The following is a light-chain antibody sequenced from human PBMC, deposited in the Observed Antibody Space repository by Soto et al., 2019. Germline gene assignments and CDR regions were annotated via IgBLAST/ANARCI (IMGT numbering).Light chain of an antibody. Sequence: ESVLTQSPATLSLSPGERSTLSCMASQSVSSSYLAWYQQKNGQAPRXXIYGASSRATGIPDRFSGSGSGTDFTLTLSRLEPEDCAVDDCQQRSNWPPIFVQGTRLEIK. J-gene: IGKJ5*01. CDR1: QSVSSSY. V-gene: IGKV3D-20*02. CDR3: QQRSNWPPI. CDR2: GAS.